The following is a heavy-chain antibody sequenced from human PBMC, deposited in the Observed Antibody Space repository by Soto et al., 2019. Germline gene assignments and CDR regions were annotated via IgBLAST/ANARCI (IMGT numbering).Heavy chain of an antibody. D-gene: IGHD4-17*01. V-gene: IGHV4-39*01. CDR2: IYYSGST. CDR1: GGSISSSSYY. CDR3: ARHGPLSTVPNTDYYYFLDV. J-gene: IGHJ6*03. Sequence: SETLSLTCTVSGGSISSSSYYWGWIRQPPGKGLEWIGSIYYSGSTYYNPSLKSRVTISVDTSKNQFSLKLSSVTAADTAVHFCARHGPLSTVPNTDYYYFLDVWGKGTTVTVSS.